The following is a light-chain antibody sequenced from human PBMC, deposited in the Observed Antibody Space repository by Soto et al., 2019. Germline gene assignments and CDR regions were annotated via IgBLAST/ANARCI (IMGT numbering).Light chain of an antibody. J-gene: IGKJ4*01. CDR3: QQRSNWLT. V-gene: IGKV3-11*01. CDR2: DAS. CDR1: QSVSSY. Sequence: EIVLTQSPATLSLSPGERATLSCRASQSVSSYLAWYQQKPGQAPRLLIYDASKRATGIPARSSGSGSGTDFTPTSSRLEPEDFAIYYCQQRSNWLTFGGGTKVEIK.